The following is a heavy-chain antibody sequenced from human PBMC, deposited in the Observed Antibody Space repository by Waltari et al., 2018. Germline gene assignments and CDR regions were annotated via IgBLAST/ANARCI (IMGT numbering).Heavy chain of an antibody. CDR1: GYSFTSYW. CDR2: IEPSDSYT. CDR3: ARHLRYYYYYGVDV. V-gene: IGHV5-10-1*03. Sequence: EVQLVQSGAEVKKPGESLRISCKGSGYSFTSYWYSWVRQMPGKGLEWMGMIEPSDSYTKFSPSFQGYVTISVDKSISTAYLQWSSLGASDTAIYYCARHLRYYYYYGVDVWGQGTTVTVSS. J-gene: IGHJ6*02.